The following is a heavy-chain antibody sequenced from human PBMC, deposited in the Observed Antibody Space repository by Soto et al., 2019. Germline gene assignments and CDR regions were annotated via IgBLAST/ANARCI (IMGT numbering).Heavy chain of an antibody. V-gene: IGHV1-58*01. J-gene: IGHJ6*02. D-gene: IGHD3-10*01. CDR3: AAHGVRGAGFYYYYYGMDV. CDR1: GFTFTSSA. Sequence: SVKVSCKASGFTFTSSAVQWVRQARGQRLEWIGWIVVGSGNTNYAQKFQERVTITRDMSTSTAYMELSSLRSEDTAVYYCAAHGVRGAGFYYYYYGMDVWGQGTTVTVSS. CDR2: IVVGSGNT.